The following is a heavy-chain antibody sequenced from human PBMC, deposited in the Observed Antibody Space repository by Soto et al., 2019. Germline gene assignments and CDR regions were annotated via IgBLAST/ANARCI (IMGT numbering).Heavy chain of an antibody. J-gene: IGHJ6*02. Sequence: LSLTCAVSGGSISSSNWWSWVRQPPGKGLEWIGEIYHSGSTNYNPSLKSRVTISVDKSKNQFSLKLSSVTAADTAVYYCARGGGWKGYYYYGMDVWGQGTTVTVSS. V-gene: IGHV4-4*02. CDR1: GGSISSSNW. CDR2: IYHSGST. CDR3: ARGGGWKGYYYYGMDV. D-gene: IGHD1-1*01.